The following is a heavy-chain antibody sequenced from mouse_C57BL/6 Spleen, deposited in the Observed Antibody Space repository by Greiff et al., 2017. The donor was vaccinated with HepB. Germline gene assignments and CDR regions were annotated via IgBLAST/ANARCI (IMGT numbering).Heavy chain of an antibody. CDR2: ISSGSSTI. Sequence: VQLQQSGGGLVKPGGSLKLSCAASGFTFSDYGMHWVRQAPEKGLGWVAYISSGSSTIYYADTVKGRFTISRDNAKNTLFLQMTSLRSEDTAMYYCARGSYDAMDYWGQGTSVTVSP. D-gene: IGHD1-1*02. CDR3: ARGSYDAMDY. CDR1: GFTFSDYG. J-gene: IGHJ4*01. V-gene: IGHV5-17*01.